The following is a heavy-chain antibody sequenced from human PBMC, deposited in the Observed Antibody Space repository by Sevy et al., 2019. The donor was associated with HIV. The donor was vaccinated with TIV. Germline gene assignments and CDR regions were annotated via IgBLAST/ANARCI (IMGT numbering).Heavy chain of an antibody. V-gene: IGHV1-46*01. CDR1: GYTFTSYY. J-gene: IGHJ6*02. Sequence: ASVKVSCKASGYTFTSYYMHWVRQAPGQGLEWMGIINPSGGSTSYAQKFQGRVTMTRDTSTSTVYMELSSLRSEDTAGYYCARDVLRGYSSSWYVPPQYGMDVWGQGTTVTVSS. D-gene: IGHD6-13*01. CDR2: INPSGGST. CDR3: ARDVLRGYSSSWYVPPQYGMDV.